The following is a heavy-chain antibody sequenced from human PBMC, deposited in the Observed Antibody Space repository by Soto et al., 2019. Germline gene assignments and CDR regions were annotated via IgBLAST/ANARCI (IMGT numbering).Heavy chain of an antibody. D-gene: IGHD3-3*01. CDR2: IYYSGST. CDR1: GGSISSYY. CDR3: ARVGDYDFWSGYWVDP. V-gene: IGHV4-59*01. J-gene: IGHJ5*02. Sequence: SETLSLTCTVSGGSISSYYWSWIRQQPGKGLEWIGYIYYSGSTNYNPSLKSRVTISVDTSKNQFSLKLSSVTAADTAVYFCARVGDYDFWSGYWVDPWGQGTLVTVSS.